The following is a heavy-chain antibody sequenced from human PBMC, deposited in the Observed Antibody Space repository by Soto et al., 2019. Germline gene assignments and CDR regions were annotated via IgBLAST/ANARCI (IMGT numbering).Heavy chain of an antibody. Sequence: SETLSLTCAFSCYSIISGYYWGRIRQPPGKGLEWVGSFYHSGSTYYNPSLKSRVTISVDTSKNQFSLKLNSVTAADTAVYYCARTYGDYLYFDYWGQGTLVTVSS. J-gene: IGHJ4*02. CDR1: CYSIISGYY. V-gene: IGHV4-38-2*01. D-gene: IGHD4-17*01. CDR3: ARTYGDYLYFDY. CDR2: FYHSGST.